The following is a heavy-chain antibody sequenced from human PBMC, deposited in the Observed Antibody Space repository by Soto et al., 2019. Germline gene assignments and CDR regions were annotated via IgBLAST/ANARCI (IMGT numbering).Heavy chain of an antibody. D-gene: IGHD1-26*01. Sequence: QVQLVQSGSESMQPGASVKVSCKGSGYNFNSHSINWLRQAPGQGLEWMGWINPNTGNPTYEQGLTGLFVFSVDTSVITVYLESFSLKADDAALYYCARSRTSGGFDYWGQGTVVTVSS. CDR2: INPNTGNP. J-gene: IGHJ4*02. V-gene: IGHV7-4-1*01. CDR3: ARSRTSGGFDY. CDR1: GYNFNSHS.